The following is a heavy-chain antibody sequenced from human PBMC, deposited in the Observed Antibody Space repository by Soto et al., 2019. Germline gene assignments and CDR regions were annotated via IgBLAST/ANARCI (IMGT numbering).Heavy chain of an antibody. CDR3: ARDEEYSTSSAYNWSDP. D-gene: IGHD6-6*01. CDR1: GGTFSSYA. V-gene: IGHV1-69*13. CDR2: IMPIFGTA. J-gene: IGHJ5*02. Sequence: GASVTVSCKDSGGTFSSYAISWVRLAPGQGREWMGGIMPIFGTATYAQKFQGRVTITADESTSTAYMELSSLRSEATALYYCARDEEYSTSSAYNWSDPWGQGTLVTVSS.